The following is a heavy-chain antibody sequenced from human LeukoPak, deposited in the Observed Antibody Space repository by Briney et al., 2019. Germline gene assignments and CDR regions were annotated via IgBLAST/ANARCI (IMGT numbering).Heavy chain of an antibody. CDR2: IIPIFGTA. CDR1: GGTFSSYA. Sequence: ASVKVSCKASGGTFSSYAISWVLQAPGQGLEWMGGIIPIFGTANYAQKLQGRVTITADESTSTAYMELSSLRSEDTAVYYCAREFRDGYNYYFDYWGQGTLVTVSS. J-gene: IGHJ4*02. V-gene: IGHV1-69*01. D-gene: IGHD5-24*01. CDR3: AREFRDGYNYYFDY.